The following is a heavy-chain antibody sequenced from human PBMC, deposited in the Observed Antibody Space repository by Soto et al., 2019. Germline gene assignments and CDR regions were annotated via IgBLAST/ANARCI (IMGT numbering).Heavy chain of an antibody. CDR3: TRDPTATDYGDFEGYYYGMDV. CDR1: GFTFGDYA. CDR2: IRSKAYGGTT. J-gene: IGHJ6*02. D-gene: IGHD4-17*01. Sequence: GGSLRLSCTASGFTFGDYAMSWVRQAPGKGLEWVGFIRSKAYGGTTEYAASVKGRFTISRDDSNNIAYLQMNSLKTEDTAVYYCTRDPTATDYGDFEGYYYGMDVWGQGTTVTVSS. V-gene: IGHV3-49*04.